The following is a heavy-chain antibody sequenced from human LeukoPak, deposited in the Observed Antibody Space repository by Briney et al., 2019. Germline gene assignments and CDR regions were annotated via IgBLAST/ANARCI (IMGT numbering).Heavy chain of an antibody. CDR3: ARPEGLDFWSGYYTAGFDY. J-gene: IGHJ4*02. CDR1: GGSISSSSYY. CDR2: IYYSGST. V-gene: IGHV4-39*01. D-gene: IGHD3-3*01. Sequence: PSETLSLTCTVSGGSISSSSYYWGWIRQPPGKGLEWIGSIYYSGSTYYNPSLKSRVTISVDTSKNQFSLKLSSVTAADTAVYYCARPEGLDFWSGYYTAGFDYWGQGTLVTVSS.